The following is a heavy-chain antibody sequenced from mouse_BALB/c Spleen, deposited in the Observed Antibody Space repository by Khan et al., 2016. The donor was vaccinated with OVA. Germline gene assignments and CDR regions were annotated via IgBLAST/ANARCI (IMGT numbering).Heavy chain of an antibody. Sequence: QVQLQQSGAELVKAGASVKLSCTASGYTFTSYWMHWVKQRLGQGLEWFAETNPTNGRTYYNEKFKSKATLTVDKSSSTAYMLLSGPTFEDSAVYYCARRKKIVATYFDYWGQGTTLTVSA. CDR3: ARRKKIVATYFDY. CDR2: TNPTNGRT. D-gene: IGHD1-1*01. CDR1: GYTFTSYW. J-gene: IGHJ2*01. V-gene: IGHV1S81*02.